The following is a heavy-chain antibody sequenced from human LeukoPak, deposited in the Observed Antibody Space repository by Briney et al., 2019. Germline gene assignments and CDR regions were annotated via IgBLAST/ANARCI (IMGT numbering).Heavy chain of an antibody. CDR2: INHSGST. D-gene: IGHD3-22*01. J-gene: IGHJ4*02. CDR1: GGSFSGYY. Sequence: PSQTLSLTCAVYGGSFSGYYSSWLRHPPGKGLEWIGEINHSGSTKYNPSLKSRVTISVDTSKNQFSLELSSVAAADTAVYYCARGRDSSGYYLPLFDYWGQGTVVTVSS. CDR3: ARGRDSSGYYLPLFDY. V-gene: IGHV4-34*01.